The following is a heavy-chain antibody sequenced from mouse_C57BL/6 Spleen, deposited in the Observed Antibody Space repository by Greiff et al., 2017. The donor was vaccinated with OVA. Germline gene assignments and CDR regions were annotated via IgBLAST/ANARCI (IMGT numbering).Heavy chain of an antibody. V-gene: IGHV1-53*01. J-gene: IGHJ2*01. Sequence: QVQLQQSGTELVKPGASVKLSCKASGYTFTSYWMHWVKQRPGQGLEWIGNINPSNGGTNYNEKFKSKATLTVDKSSSTAYMQLSSLTSEDSAVYYCARELYDYEDFYYFDYWGQGTTLTVSS. CDR2: INPSNGGT. CDR3: ARELYDYEDFYYFDY. CDR1: GYTFTSYW. D-gene: IGHD2-4*01.